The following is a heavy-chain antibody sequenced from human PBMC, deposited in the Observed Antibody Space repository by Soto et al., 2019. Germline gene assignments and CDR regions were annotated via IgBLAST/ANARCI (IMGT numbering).Heavy chain of an antibody. D-gene: IGHD6-6*01. CDR3: ARDPRPYSSSHSTGFDF. Sequence: QVQLQESGPGLVKPSQTLSLTCTVSGGSISSGGYYWSWIRQHPGKGLEWIGYIYYSGSTYYNPSLKSRVTISVDTSKNQFSLKLSCVTAADTAVYYCARDPRPYSSSHSTGFDFWGQGTLVTVSS. J-gene: IGHJ4*02. CDR2: IYYSGST. V-gene: IGHV4-31*03. CDR1: GGSISSGGYY.